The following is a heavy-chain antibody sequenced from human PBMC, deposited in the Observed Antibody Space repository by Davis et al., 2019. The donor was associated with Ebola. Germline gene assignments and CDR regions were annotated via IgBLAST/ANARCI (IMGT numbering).Heavy chain of an antibody. Sequence: ASVKVSCKTSGYTFTAYHIHWVRQAPGQGLEWLGWINPNSGGTTYAQKFQGRVTMTTDTSTSTGYMEVRSLRSDDTAVYYCARDFSIASAGTVDYWGQGSLVTVSS. CDR2: INPNSGGT. J-gene: IGHJ4*02. CDR3: ARDFSIASAGTVDY. CDR1: GYTFTAYH. V-gene: IGHV1-2*02. D-gene: IGHD6-13*01.